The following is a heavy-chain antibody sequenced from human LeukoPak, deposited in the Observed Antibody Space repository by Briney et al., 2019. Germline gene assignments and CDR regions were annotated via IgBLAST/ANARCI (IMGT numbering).Heavy chain of an antibody. J-gene: IGHJ4*02. CDR2: ISAYNGNT. V-gene: IGHV1-18*01. Sequence: ASVKVSCKASGGTFDSYALTWVRQAPGQALEWMGWISAYNGNTNYAQKLQGRVTMTTDTSTSTAYMELRSLRSDDTAVYYCARDDRRDGYNAHFDYWGQGTLVTVSS. D-gene: IGHD5-24*01. CDR1: GGTFDSYA. CDR3: ARDDRRDGYNAHFDY.